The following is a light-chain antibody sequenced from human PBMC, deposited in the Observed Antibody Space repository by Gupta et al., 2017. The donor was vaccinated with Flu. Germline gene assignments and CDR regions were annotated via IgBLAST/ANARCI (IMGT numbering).Light chain of an antibody. CDR3: QQYNSFPWT. J-gene: IGKJ1*01. V-gene: IGKV1-5*03. CDR2: KTS. CDR1: QSINSW. Sequence: DIQMTQSPSTLSASVGDRVTVTCRASQSINSWLAWYQQKPGKAPKLLIYKTSNLESGGPSRFSGGASGTEFTLTITSLQPDDFATYYCQQYNSFPWTFGQGTKVEIK.